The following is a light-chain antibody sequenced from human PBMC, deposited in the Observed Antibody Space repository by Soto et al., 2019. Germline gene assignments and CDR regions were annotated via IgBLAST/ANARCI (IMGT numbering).Light chain of an antibody. J-gene: IGKJ1*01. CDR2: GAS. Sequence: EIVMTQSPDTLSVSPGERVTLSCRASEDVGSNLAWYQQKVGQVPRLVIYGASSRATGMPARFSASGSGTEFTLTISSLQSGDFGVYYCQQYNQWPSWTFGQGTRVDI. CDR3: QQYNQWPSWT. V-gene: IGKV3-15*01. CDR1: EDVGSN.